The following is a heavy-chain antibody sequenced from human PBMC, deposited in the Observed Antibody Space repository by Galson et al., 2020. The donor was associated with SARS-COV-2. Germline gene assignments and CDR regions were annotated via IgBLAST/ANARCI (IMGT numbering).Heavy chain of an antibody. CDR1: GFSFNNYG. CDR3: AKPDRIFWFGEGLSGFDF. V-gene: IGHV3-30*18. D-gene: IGHD3-10*01. CDR2: ISYEGSKK. Sequence: GGSLRLSCVASGFSFNNYGMYWVRQAPGKGLEWLAVISYEGSKKYYEDSLKGRFTISRDNTKNTLYLQMNSLSVEDTAVYYCAKPDRIFWFGEGLSGFDFWGQGSLVTVSS. J-gene: IGHJ4*02.